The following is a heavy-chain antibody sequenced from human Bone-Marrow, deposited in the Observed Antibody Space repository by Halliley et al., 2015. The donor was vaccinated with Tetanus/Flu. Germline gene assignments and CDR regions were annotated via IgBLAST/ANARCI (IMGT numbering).Heavy chain of an antibody. Sequence: SLRLSCAASGFTFHEYAMHWVRQAPGKGLEWVSDISWNSDDIGYADSVKGRFTISRDNGKNSLYLQMNSLRAEDTGLYYCAKDTTALHGAFDVGGQGKLVTASS. V-gene: IGHV3-9*01. CDR1: GFTFHEYA. D-gene: IGHD2-2*01. CDR2: ISWNSDDI. CDR3: AKDTTALHGAFDV. J-gene: IGHJ3*01.